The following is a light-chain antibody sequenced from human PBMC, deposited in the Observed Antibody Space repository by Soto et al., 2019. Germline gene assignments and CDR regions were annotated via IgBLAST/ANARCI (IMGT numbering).Light chain of an antibody. J-gene: IGKJ4*01. Sequence: EIVMTQSPATLSVSPGERATLSCRASQTVSRHLAWYQQKPGQAPRLLIYGASSRATGIPDRFSGSGSGTDFTLTISRLEPEDFAVFYCQQYGSSPLTFGGGTKVDIK. CDR3: QQYGSSPLT. V-gene: IGKV3-20*01. CDR1: QTVSRH. CDR2: GAS.